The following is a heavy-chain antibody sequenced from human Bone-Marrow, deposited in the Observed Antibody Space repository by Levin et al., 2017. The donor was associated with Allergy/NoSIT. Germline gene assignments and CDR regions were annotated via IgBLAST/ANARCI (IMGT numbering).Heavy chain of an antibody. V-gene: IGHV3-30*18. D-gene: IGHD4-11*01. Sequence: GGSLRLSCAASGFTFSSYGIHWVRQAPGKGLEWVGVISYDGSKKSYIDSVKGRFTISRDDSKNTVSLQMNSLRAEDTAVYYCAKDLQDDAFDVWGQGTMVTISS. CDR1: GFTFSSYG. J-gene: IGHJ3*01. CDR3: AKDLQDDAFDV. CDR2: ISYDGSKK.